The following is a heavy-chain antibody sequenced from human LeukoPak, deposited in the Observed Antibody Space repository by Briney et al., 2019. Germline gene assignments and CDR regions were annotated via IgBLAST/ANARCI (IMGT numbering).Heavy chain of an antibody. CDR3: ARDPAAWDY. CDR1: TFTFGNYW. CDR2: IKEDGSEE. Sequence: LSGGSLRLSCAASTFTFGNYWMSWVRQAPGKGLEWVANIKEDGSEEYCVDSVKGRFTISRDNTKNSLYLQMNSLRAEDTAVYYCARDPAAWDYWGQGTLVTVSS. V-gene: IGHV3-7*01. D-gene: IGHD6-13*01. J-gene: IGHJ4*02.